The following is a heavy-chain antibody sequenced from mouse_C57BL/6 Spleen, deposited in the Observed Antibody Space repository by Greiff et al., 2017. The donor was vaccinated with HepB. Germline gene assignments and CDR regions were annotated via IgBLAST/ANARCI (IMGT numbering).Heavy chain of an antibody. CDR3: ARREAGTDYFDY. V-gene: IGHV1-69*01. D-gene: IGHD4-1*01. CDR1: GYTFTSYW. CDR2: IDPSDSYT. Sequence: QVQLQQPGAELVMPGASVKLSCKASGYTFTSYWMHWVKQRPGQGLEWIGEIDPSDSYTNYNQKFKGKSTLTVDKSSSTAYMQLSSLTSEDSAVYYCARREAGTDYFDYWGQGTTLTVSS. J-gene: IGHJ2*01.